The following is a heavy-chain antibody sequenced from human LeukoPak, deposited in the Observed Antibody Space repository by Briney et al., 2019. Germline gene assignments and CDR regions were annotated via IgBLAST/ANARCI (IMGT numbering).Heavy chain of an antibody. CDR1: AFTVRGNY. J-gene: IGHJ4*01. Sequence: PGGSLRLSCAASAFTVRGNYMSWVRQAPGKGLEWVSAIYSAGNTYYADSVKGRFTISRDNSKNTLYLQMNSLRAEDTAVYYCASSYCGGTLCYDHYWGHGTLVTVSS. V-gene: IGHV3-53*01. D-gene: IGHD2-21*01. CDR2: IYSAGNT. CDR3: ASSYCGGTLCYDHY.